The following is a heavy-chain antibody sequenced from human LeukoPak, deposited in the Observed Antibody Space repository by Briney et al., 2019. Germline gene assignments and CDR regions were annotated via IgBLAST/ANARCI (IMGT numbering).Heavy chain of an antibody. Sequence: ASVKVSCKASGYTFTSYYMHWVRQAPGQGLEWMGIINPSGGSTSYAQKFQGRVTMTRDTSTSTVYMELSSLRSEDTAVYYCARATGAAADPYYFDYWGQGTLVTVSS. D-gene: IGHD6-13*01. V-gene: IGHV1-46*01. CDR1: GYTFTSYY. CDR2: INPSGGST. CDR3: ARATGAAADPYYFDY. J-gene: IGHJ4*02.